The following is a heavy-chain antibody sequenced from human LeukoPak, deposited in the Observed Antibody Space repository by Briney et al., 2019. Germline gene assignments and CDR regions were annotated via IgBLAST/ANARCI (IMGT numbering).Heavy chain of an antibody. CDR2: IRSKADSYAT. CDR3: TSLEMDYYDSSPFDY. CDR1: GFTFSGSA. Sequence: GGSLRLSCAASGFTFSGSAMHWVRQASGKGLEWVGRIRSKADSYATAYAASVKGRFTISRDDSKNTAYLQMNSLKTEDTAVYYCTSLEMDYYDSSPFDYGGQGTLVTVSA. V-gene: IGHV3-73*01. J-gene: IGHJ4*02. D-gene: IGHD3-22*01.